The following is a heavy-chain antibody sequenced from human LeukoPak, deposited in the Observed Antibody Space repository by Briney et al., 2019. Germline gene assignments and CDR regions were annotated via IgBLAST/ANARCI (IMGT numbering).Heavy chain of an antibody. CDR3: ARQQQYYDFWSGYYRFDP. CDR2: IYHSGST. CDR1: GYSISSGYY. D-gene: IGHD3-3*01. J-gene: IGHJ5*02. Sequence: SETLSLTCAVSGYSISSGYYWGCIRQPPGKGLEWIGSIYHSGSTYYNPSLKSRVTISVDTSKIQFSLKLSSVTAADTAVYYCARQQQYYDFWSGYYRFDPWGQGTLVTVSS. V-gene: IGHV4-38-2*01.